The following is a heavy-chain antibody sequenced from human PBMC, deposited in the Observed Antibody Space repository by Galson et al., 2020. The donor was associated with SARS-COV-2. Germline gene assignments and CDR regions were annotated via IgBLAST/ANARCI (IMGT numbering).Heavy chain of an antibody. CDR1: DVSMTSYY. CDR2: ISYSGST. CDR3: ARDPAPLYGDNYYYGMDV. J-gene: IGHJ6*02. D-gene: IGHD2-21*01. Sequence: ETSETLSLTCSVSDVSMTSYYWSWLRQPPGKGLEWIGYISYSGSTHYNPSLRSRVTMLVDLSKNQFSLKLSSVPAADTAVYYCARDPAPLYGDNYYYGMDVWGRGTTVTCSS. V-gene: IGHV4-59*01.